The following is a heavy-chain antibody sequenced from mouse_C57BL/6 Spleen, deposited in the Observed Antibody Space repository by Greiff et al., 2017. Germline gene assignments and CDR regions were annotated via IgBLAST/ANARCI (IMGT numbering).Heavy chain of an antibody. CDR3: ARYPYYGSSYWYFDV. D-gene: IGHD1-1*01. Sequence: VQLQQSGAELMKPGASVKLSCKATGYTFTGYWIEWVKQRPGHGLEWIGEILPGSGSTNYNEKFKGKATFTADPSSKTAYMQLSSLTTEDSAIYYCARYPYYGSSYWYFDVWGTGTTVTVSS. V-gene: IGHV1-9*01. J-gene: IGHJ1*03. CDR1: GYTFTGYW. CDR2: ILPGSGST.